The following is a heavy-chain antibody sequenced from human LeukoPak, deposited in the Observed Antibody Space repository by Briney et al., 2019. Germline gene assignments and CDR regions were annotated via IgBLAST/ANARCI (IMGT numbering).Heavy chain of an antibody. CDR1: GGTFSSYA. Sequence: SVKVSCKASGGTFSSYAISWVRQAPGQGLEWMGGIIPIFGTANYAQKFQGRVTITTDESTSTAYMELSSLRSEDTAVYYCASPAYCGGDCLDAFDIWGQGTVVTVSS. V-gene: IGHV1-69*05. D-gene: IGHD2-21*02. CDR3: ASPAYCGGDCLDAFDI. CDR2: IIPIFGTA. J-gene: IGHJ3*02.